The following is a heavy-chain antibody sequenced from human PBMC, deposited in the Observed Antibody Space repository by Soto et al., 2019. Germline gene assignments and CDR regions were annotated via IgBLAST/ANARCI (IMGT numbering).Heavy chain of an antibody. CDR2: IHYSGST. J-gene: IGHJ6*02. Sequence: SETLSLTCTVSGGSISSYYWSWIRQPPGKGLEWIGYIHYSGSTNYNPSLKSRVTISVDTSKNQFSLKLSSVTAADTAVYYCARAIYDILTMDVWGQGTTVTVS. CDR3: ARAIYDILTMDV. D-gene: IGHD3-9*01. CDR1: GGSISSYY. V-gene: IGHV4-59*01.